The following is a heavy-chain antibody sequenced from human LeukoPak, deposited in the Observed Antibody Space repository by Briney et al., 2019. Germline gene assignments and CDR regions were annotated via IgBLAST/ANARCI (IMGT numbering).Heavy chain of an antibody. CDR1: GFTFSSYA. Sequence: SGGSLRLSCVASGFTFSSYAMSWVRQAPGKGLEWVSTITGSGGNTFYADPVKGRFAVSRDNSKNTLYLQMNSLRAEDRAVYYCAKTGQFDYWGQGTLVTVSS. CDR3: AKTGQFDY. V-gene: IGHV3-23*01. CDR2: ITGSGGNT. D-gene: IGHD7-27*01. J-gene: IGHJ4*02.